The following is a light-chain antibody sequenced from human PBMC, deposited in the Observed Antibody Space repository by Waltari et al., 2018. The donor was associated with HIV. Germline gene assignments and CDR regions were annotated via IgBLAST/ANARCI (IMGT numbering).Light chain of an antibody. J-gene: IGLJ1*01. Sequence: SYVLTQPPSVPVAPGQTARITCGGHDIGSQSVQWYQQKPGQAPVLVVYDDRDRPSGLPERFFGSNFGSTATLTISRVEAGDEADYYCQVWHRDSEHYVFGTGTKVTVL. CDR2: DDR. CDR3: QVWHRDSEHYV. V-gene: IGLV3-21*02. CDR1: DIGSQS.